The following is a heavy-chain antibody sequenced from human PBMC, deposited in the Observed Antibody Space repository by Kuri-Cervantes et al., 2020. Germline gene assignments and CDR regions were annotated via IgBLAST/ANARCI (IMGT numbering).Heavy chain of an antibody. D-gene: IGHD3-22*01. CDR1: GFSLTTTGVG. Sequence: SGPTLVKPTQTLTLTCTFSGFSLTTTGVGVGWIRQPPGKALEWLALIYWDDDERYSPSLKSRLTITKDTSKNQVVLTMTNMDPVDTATYYCAHTPSSGYLRGSNWFDPWGQGTLVTVSS. J-gene: IGHJ5*02. CDR3: AHTPSSGYLRGSNWFDP. V-gene: IGHV2-5*02. CDR2: IYWDDDE.